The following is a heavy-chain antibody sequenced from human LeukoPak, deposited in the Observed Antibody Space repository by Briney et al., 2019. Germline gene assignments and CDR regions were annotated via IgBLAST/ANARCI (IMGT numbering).Heavy chain of an antibody. CDR2: MKEDGSDE. D-gene: IGHD3-16*01. Sequence: GGSLRLSCAAHEFSFSSSTMSWVRQAAGKGLEWVAKMKEDGSDEEYVDAVKGRFTISRDNAKNSLYLQMNSLRPGDTAVYFCVVGGAGGGYFPNWGQGSLVIVSS. V-gene: IGHV3-7*01. J-gene: IGHJ1*01. CDR3: VVGGAGGGYFPN. CDR1: EFSFSSST.